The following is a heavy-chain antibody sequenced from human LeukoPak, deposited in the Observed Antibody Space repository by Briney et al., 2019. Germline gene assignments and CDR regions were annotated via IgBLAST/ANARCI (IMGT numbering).Heavy chain of an antibody. CDR3: ATETIGRHYDY. D-gene: IGHD1-14*01. V-gene: IGHV3-21*01. CDR2: IGSTGTDR. CDR1: GFSFSSSG. J-gene: IGHJ4*02. Sequence: GGSLRLSCAASGFSFSSSGINWVRQAPGKGLEWVSSIGSTGTDRYYADSVQGRFTISRDNAKNSLYLQMNSLRAEDTAVYYCATETIGRHYDYWGQGTLLTVSS.